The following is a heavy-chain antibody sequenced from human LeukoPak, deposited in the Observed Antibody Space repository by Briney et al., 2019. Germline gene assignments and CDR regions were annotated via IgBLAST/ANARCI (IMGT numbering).Heavy chain of an antibody. J-gene: IGHJ4*02. CDR3: ARGSSVVALD. CDR2: ISSDGRST. V-gene: IGHV3-74*01. Sequence: GGSLRLSCAASGFTFSTYWMHWVRQAPGKGLVWVSGISSDGRSTTYADSVKGRFSISRDNAKNTLYLQMNSLRAEDTAVYYCARGSSVVALDWGQGTLVTVSS. D-gene: IGHD2-15*01. CDR1: GFTFSTYW.